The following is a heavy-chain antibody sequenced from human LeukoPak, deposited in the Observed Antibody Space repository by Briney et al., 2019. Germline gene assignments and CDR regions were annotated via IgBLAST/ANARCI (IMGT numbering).Heavy chain of an antibody. CDR1: GYSISSGYY. CDR2: IYHSGST. V-gene: IGHV4-38-2*02. CDR3: ARSQGTWGDAFDI. Sequence: SETLSLTCTVSGYSISSGYYWGWIRQPPGKGLEWIGSIYHSGSTYYNPSLKSRVTISVDTSKNQFSLKLSSVTAADTAVYYCARSQGTWGDAFDIWGQGTMVTVSS. D-gene: IGHD3-16*01. J-gene: IGHJ3*02.